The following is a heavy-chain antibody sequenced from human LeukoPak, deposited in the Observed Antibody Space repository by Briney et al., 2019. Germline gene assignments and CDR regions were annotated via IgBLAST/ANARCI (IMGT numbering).Heavy chain of an antibody. V-gene: IGHV1-46*01. CDR2: INPSGGST. D-gene: IGHD6-6*01. J-gene: IGHJ5*02. Sequence: ASVKVSCKASGYTFTGYYMHWVRQAPGQGLEWMGIINPSGGSTSYAQKFQGRVTMTRDTSISTAYMELSRLRSDDTAVYYCARSLIAARENWFDPWGQGTLVTVSS. CDR1: GYTFTGYY. CDR3: ARSLIAARENWFDP.